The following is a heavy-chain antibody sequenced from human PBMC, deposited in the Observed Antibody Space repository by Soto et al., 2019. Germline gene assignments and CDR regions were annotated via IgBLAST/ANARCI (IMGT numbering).Heavy chain of an antibody. CDR1: GFTVSSIY. Sequence: PGGSLRLSCAASGFTVSSIYMSWVRQAPGKGLEWVSVIYSGGSTYYADSVKGRFTISRDNSKNTLYLQMNSLRAEDTAVYYCARAPQNQYDFWSGYYFDYWGQGTLVTVSS. D-gene: IGHD3-3*01. V-gene: IGHV3-66*01. CDR3: ARAPQNQYDFWSGYYFDY. CDR2: IYSGGST. J-gene: IGHJ4*02.